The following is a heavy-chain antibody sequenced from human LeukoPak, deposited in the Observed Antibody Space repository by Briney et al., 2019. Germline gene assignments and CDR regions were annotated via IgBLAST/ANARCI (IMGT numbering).Heavy chain of an antibody. Sequence: PGGSLRLSCAASGFTFSSYSMNWVRQAPGKGLEWVSSISSSSSYIYYADSVKGRFTISRDNAKNSLYLQMNSLRAEDTAVYYCARPRGAAAGKSPFYYYYMDVWGKGTTVTVSS. CDR2: ISSSSSYI. D-gene: IGHD6-13*01. V-gene: IGHV3-21*01. J-gene: IGHJ6*03. CDR3: ARPRGAAAGKSPFYYYYMDV. CDR1: GFTFSSYS.